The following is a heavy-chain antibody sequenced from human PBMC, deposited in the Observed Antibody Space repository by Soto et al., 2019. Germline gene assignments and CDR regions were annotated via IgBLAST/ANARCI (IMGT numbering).Heavy chain of an antibody. CDR2: INHSGST. J-gene: IGHJ3*02. CDR1: NVPFRVCD. Sequence: HSASLSSSCAVYNVPFRVCDLTCFRRPPGKGLEWIGEINHSGSTNYNPSLKSRVSISVDTSKNQFSLKLSSVTAADTAVYYCARDSTRRGACDIWGQGKMVTVS. V-gene: IGHV4-34*01. D-gene: IGHD2-2*01. CDR3: ARDSTRRGACDI.